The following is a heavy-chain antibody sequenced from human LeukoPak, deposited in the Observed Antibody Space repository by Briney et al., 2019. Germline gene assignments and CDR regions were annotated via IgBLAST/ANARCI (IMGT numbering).Heavy chain of an antibody. D-gene: IGHD3-9*01. Sequence: GGSLRLSCAASGFTFSNYAMHWVRQAPGKGLEWVSIISFDGSNKYYADSVKGRFTISRDNSKNTLYLQMNSLRAEDTAIYYCAKDQAHIYDILTGPHYFDYWGQGTLVTVSS. V-gene: IGHV3-30*18. CDR2: ISFDGSNK. J-gene: IGHJ4*02. CDR1: GFTFSNYA. CDR3: AKDQAHIYDILTGPHYFDY.